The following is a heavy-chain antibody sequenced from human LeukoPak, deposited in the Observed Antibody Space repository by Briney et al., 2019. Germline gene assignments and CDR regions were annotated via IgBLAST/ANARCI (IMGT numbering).Heavy chain of an antibody. CDR1: RFTFSTYA. D-gene: IGHD2-2*01. J-gene: IGHJ4*02. CDR2: ISGSGDTT. CDR3: AKSQRNDQQVVQRIDY. V-gene: IGHV3-23*01. Sequence: GGSLRLSCTACRFTFSTYAMRWVRQARGKGVEWVSSISGSGDTTYYTGSVKGRFTISRHNSKNALYLQMSSLRAEDTAVYYCAKSQRNDQQVVQRIDYWGQGTLVTVSS.